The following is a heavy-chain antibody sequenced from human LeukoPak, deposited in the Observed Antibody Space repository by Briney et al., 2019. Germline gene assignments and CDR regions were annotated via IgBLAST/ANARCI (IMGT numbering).Heavy chain of an antibody. CDR3: ASEYCGGYCCPIGTAFDI. J-gene: IGHJ3*02. V-gene: IGHV3-21*01. CDR2: ISSSSSYI. D-gene: IGHD2-21*01. Sequence: GGSLRLSCAASGFTFSSYSMNWVRQAPGKGLEWVSSISSSSSYIYYADSVKGRFTISRDNAKNSLYLQMNSLRAEDTAVYYRASEYCGGYCCPIGTAFDIWGEGRMVTVSS. CDR1: GFTFSSYS.